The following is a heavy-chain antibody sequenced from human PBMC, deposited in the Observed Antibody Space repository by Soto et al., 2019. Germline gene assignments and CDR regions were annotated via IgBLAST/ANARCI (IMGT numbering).Heavy chain of an antibody. CDR1: GFTFDDYA. D-gene: IGHD1-26*01. CDR3: AKSVVVGATDAFDI. CDR2: ISVDVGST. J-gene: IGHJ3*02. V-gene: IGHV3-43*02. Sequence: GGSLRLSCAASGFTFDDYAMHWVRQAPGKGLEWVALISVDVGSTLYVDSVKGRFTISRDNSKNSLYLQMNSLRTEDTALFFCAKSVVVGATDAFDIWGQGTMVTVSS.